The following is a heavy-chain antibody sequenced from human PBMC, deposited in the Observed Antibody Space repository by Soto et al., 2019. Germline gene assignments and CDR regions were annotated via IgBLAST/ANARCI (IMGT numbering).Heavy chain of an antibody. Sequence: ASVKVSCKASGGSFSTYAISWVRQAPGQGLEWMGGIIPIFGTPNYAQKFQGRVTITADRSTSTAYLELNSLRSEDTAVYYCAAPRTDGYKVPDPSTYYYYGLDVWGLGTTVTVYS. V-gene: IGHV1-69*06. D-gene: IGHD5-12*01. CDR2: IIPIFGTP. J-gene: IGHJ6*02. CDR3: AAPRTDGYKVPDPSTYYYYGLDV. CDR1: GGSFSTYA.